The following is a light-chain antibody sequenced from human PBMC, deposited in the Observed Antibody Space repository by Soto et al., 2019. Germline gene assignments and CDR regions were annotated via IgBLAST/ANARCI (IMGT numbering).Light chain of an antibody. CDR2: DAS. J-gene: IGKJ1*01. Sequence: IVLTQSPATLSLSPGERASLSFRASQSVSSYLAWYQQTPGQAPRILIYDASNRATGIPARFSGSGSGTDFTLTISRLEPEDFAVYYCQQYGSSGTFGQGTKVDI. CDR3: QQYGSSGT. V-gene: IGKV3-11*01. CDR1: QSVSSY.